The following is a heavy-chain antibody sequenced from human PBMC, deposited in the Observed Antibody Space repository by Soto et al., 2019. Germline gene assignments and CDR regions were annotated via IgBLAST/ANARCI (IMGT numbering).Heavy chain of an antibody. J-gene: IGHJ4*02. CDR2: ISGSGGST. CDR3: AKDDDFWSGYPLYFDY. Sequence: EVQLLESGGGLVQPGGSLRLSCAASGFTFSSYAMSWVRQAPGKGLEWGSAISGSGGSTYYADSVKGRFTISRDNSKNTLYLQMNSLRADDTAVYYCAKDDDFWSGYPLYFDYWGQGTLVTVSS. V-gene: IGHV3-23*01. CDR1: GFTFSSYA. D-gene: IGHD3-3*01.